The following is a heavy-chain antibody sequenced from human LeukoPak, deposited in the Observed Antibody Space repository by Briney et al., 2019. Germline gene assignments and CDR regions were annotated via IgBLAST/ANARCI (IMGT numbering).Heavy chain of an antibody. D-gene: IGHD6-13*01. V-gene: IGHV4-4*02. CDR3: ARPNSNRIAAAGTDYYYGMDV. CDR2: IHHSGST. Sequence: SETLSLTCAVSGFTISSSNVCWFVRPPAEEVLEWSGVIHHSGSTNYNPSFKSRVTISVDKSKNQFSLKLSSVTAADTAVYYCARPNSNRIAAAGTDYYYGMDVWGQGTTVTVSS. J-gene: IGHJ6*02. CDR1: GFTISSSNV.